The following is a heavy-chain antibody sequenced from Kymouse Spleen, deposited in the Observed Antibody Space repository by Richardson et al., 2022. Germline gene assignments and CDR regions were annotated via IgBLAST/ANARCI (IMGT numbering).Heavy chain of an antibody. Sequence: QVQLQQWGAGLLKPSETLSLTCAVYGGSFSGYYWSWIRQPPGKGLEWIGEINHSGSTNYNPSLKSRVTISVDTSKNQFSLKLSSVTAADTAVYYCARRELGIDYYYYGMDVWGQGTTVTVSS. CDR1: GGSFSGYY. CDR3: ARRELGIDYYYYGMDV. J-gene: IGHJ6*02. CDR2: INHSGST. V-gene: IGHV4-34*01. D-gene: IGHD7-27*02.